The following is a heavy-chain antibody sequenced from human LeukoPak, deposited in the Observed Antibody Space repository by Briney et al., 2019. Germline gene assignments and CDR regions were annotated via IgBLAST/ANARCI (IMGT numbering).Heavy chain of an antibody. CDR3: ATTSSWSEADAFDI. Sequence: GASVKVSCKASGETFSNDAFNWVRQAPGQGLEWMGWINPNSGGTNYAQKFQGWVTMTRDTSISTAYMELSRLRSNDTAVYYCATTSSWSEADAFDIWGQGTMVTVSS. J-gene: IGHJ3*02. D-gene: IGHD6-13*01. CDR1: GETFSNDA. V-gene: IGHV1-2*04. CDR2: INPNSGGT.